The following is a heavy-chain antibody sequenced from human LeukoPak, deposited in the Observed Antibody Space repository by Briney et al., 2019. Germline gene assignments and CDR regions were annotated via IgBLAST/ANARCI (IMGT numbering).Heavy chain of an antibody. CDR2: INHSGST. J-gene: IGHJ6*02. D-gene: IGHD6-13*01. CDR3: ARYSSSWYNYYYYYGMDV. V-gene: IGHV4-34*01. CDR1: GVSFSGYY. Sequence: PSETLSLTCAVYGVSFSGYYWSWIRQPPGKGLEWIGEINHSGSTNYNPSLKSRVTISVDTSKNQFSLKLSSVTAADTAVYYCARYSSSWYNYYYYYGMDVWGQGTTVTVSS.